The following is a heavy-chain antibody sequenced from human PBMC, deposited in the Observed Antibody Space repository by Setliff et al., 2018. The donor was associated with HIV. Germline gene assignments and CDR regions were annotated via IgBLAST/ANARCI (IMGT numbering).Heavy chain of an antibody. CDR2: ISTYSDET. Sequence: ASVKVSCKPSGYTFTAYGLSWVRQAPGQGLEWMGWISTYSDETSYAQKLQGRVTMTTDTSTSTVYMELRRLRFDDTAVYYCARDVEHMMDVWGQGTTVTVSS. V-gene: IGHV1-18*01. CDR3: ARDVEHMMDV. CDR1: GYTFTAYG. J-gene: IGHJ6*02.